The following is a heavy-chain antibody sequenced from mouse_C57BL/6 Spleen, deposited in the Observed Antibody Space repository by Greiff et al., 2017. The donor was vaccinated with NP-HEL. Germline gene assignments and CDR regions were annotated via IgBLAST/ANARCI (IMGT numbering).Heavy chain of an antibody. D-gene: IGHD2-5*01. V-gene: IGHV1-69*01. CDR1: GYTFTSYW. J-gene: IGHJ2*01. Sequence: QVQLQQPGAELVMPGASVKLSCKASGYTFTSYWMHWVKQRPGQGLEWIGEIDPSDSYTNYNQKFKGKSTLTVDKSSSTAYMQLSSLTSEDSAVYYCARWNNNFFDYWGQGTTLTVSS. CDR3: ARWNNNFFDY. CDR2: IDPSDSYT.